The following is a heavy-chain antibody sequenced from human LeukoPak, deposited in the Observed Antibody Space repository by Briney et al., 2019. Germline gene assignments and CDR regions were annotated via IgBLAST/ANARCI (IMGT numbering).Heavy chain of an antibody. V-gene: IGHV1-2*02. CDR1: RYTFTGYN. CDR3: AREEGSGCYDY. CDR2: INPNSGGT. Sequence: ASVKVSCKASRYTFTGYNMHWVRQAPGQGLEWMGWINPNSGGTNYAQKFHGRVTMTRDTSISTVYMELSRLRSDDTAVYYCAREEGSGCYDYWGQGTMVTVSS. D-gene: IGHD6-19*01. J-gene: IGHJ4*02.